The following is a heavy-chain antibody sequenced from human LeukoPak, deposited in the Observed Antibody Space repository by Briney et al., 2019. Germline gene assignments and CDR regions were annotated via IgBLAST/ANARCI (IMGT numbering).Heavy chain of an antibody. J-gene: IGHJ4*02. CDR2: IDYSGNT. CDR1: GGSISSSSYY. D-gene: IGHD3-3*01. CDR3: ARHYSYDFWSGYPYYFDY. Sequence: SETLSLTCTVSGGSISSSSYYWGWIRQHPGKGLEWIGSIDYSGNTYYNPSLKSRVTISGDTSKNQFSLKLSSVTAADTAVYYCARHYSYDFWSGYPYYFDYWGQGTLVTVSS. V-gene: IGHV4-39*01.